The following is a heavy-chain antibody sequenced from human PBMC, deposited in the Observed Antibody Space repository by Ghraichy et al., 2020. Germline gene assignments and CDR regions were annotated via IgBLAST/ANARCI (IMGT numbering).Heavy chain of an antibody. J-gene: IGHJ4*02. CDR1: GGSFSGYY. CDR2: INHSGST. CDR3: ARDNYDSSVTTLPYYFDY. Sequence: SETLSLTCAVYGGSFSGYYWSWIRQPPGKGLEWIGEINHSGSTNYNPSLKSRVTISVDTSKNQFSLKLSSVTAADTAVYYCARDNYDSSVTTLPYYFDYWGQGTLVTVSS. V-gene: IGHV4-34*01. D-gene: IGHD3-22*01.